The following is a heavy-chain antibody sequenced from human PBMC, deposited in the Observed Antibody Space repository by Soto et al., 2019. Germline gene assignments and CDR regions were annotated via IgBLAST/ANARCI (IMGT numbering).Heavy chain of an antibody. CDR1: GFTFRNYG. CDR3: AKGDWFDP. Sequence: QVQLVESGGGVVQPGRSLRLSCAASGFTFRNYGMHWVRQAPGKGLEWVAVISYDGSNKYYADSVKGRFSISRDNSKNTLYLQMNSLRAEDTPVYYCAKGDWFDPWGQGTLVTVSS. J-gene: IGHJ5*02. V-gene: IGHV3-30*18. CDR2: ISYDGSNK.